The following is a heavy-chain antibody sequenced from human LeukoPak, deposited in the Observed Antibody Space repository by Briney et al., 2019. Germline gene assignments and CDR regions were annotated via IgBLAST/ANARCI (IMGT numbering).Heavy chain of an antibody. V-gene: IGHV1-2*02. J-gene: IGHJ3*02. CDR2: INPNSGGT. Sequence: ASVKVSCKASGYTFTGYYMHWVRQAPGQGLEWMGWINPNSGGTNYAQKFQGRVTMTRDTSISTAYMELSRLRSDDTAVYYCARVVIYDSDAFDTWGQGTMVTVSS. D-gene: IGHD2-21*01. CDR3: ARVVIYDSDAFDT. CDR1: GYTFTGYY.